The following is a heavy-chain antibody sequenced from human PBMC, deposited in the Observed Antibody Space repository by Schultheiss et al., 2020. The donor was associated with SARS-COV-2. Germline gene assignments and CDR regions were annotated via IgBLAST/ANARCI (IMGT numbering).Heavy chain of an antibody. Sequence: GGSLRLSCAASGFTFSSYSMNWVRQAPGKGLEWVSSISSSSSYIYYADSVKGRFTISRDNAKNSLYLQMNSLRAEDTAVYYCARGYTYYYDSSGYFGAFDIWGQGTMVTVSS. V-gene: IGHV3-21*01. CDR2: ISSSSSYI. CDR3: ARGYTYYYDSSGYFGAFDI. CDR1: GFTFSSYS. D-gene: IGHD3-22*01. J-gene: IGHJ3*02.